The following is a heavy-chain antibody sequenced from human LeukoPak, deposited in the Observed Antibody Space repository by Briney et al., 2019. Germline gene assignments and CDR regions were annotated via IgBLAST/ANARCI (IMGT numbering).Heavy chain of an antibody. V-gene: IGHV3-23*01. Sequence: GGSPRLSCAAAGFTFSSNAMSWVRQPPGKGLEWVSGISGSGGSTYYADSVKGRFTISRDKSKNTLYLQMNSLRVEDTAVYYCAKLESPYNYYGMDVWGQGTTVTVS. CDR2: ISGSGGST. D-gene: IGHD3-3*01. J-gene: IGHJ6*02. CDR1: GFTFSSNA. CDR3: AKLESPYNYYGMDV.